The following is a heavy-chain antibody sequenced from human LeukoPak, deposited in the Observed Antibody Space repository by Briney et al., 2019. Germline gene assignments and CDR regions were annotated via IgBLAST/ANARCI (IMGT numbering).Heavy chain of an antibody. CDR2: IYYSGST. Sequence: SETLSLTCTVSGGSISSYYWSWIRQPPGKGLERIGYIYYSGSTKYNPSLKSRVTISVNTSKNQFSLKLSFVTAADTAVYYCARGSIAVAGTQGPLFDYWGQGTLVTVSS. D-gene: IGHD6-19*01. CDR3: ARGSIAVAGTQGPLFDY. CDR1: GGSISSYY. J-gene: IGHJ4*02. V-gene: IGHV4-59*01.